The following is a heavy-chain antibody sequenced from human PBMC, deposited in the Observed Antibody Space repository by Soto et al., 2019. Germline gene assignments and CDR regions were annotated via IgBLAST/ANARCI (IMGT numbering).Heavy chain of an antibody. CDR3: VRAVYTLTTPYYFDF. Sequence: EVHLVESGGGLVKPGGSLRLSCAAYGFALSTHSMHWVRQAPGKGLEWVSSISTGSSIIHYADSVKGRFTISRDNPKSSLYLQMNSLRVEDTALYYCVRAVYTLTTPYYFDFWGQGTLVTVSS. J-gene: IGHJ4*02. CDR1: GFALSTHS. D-gene: IGHD4-17*01. CDR2: ISTGSSII. V-gene: IGHV3-21*01.